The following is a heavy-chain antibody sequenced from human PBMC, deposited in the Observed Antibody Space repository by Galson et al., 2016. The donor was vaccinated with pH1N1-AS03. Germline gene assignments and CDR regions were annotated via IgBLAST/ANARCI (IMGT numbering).Heavy chain of an antibody. V-gene: IGHV1-18*04. D-gene: IGHD1-26*01. CDR1: GYTFTSYG. J-gene: IGHJ4*02. Sequence: QSGAEVKRPGSSVKVSCKASGYTFTSYGITWVRQAPGQGLEWMGWISAHNGYTKYAQKLQGRVTMTTDTSTSTAYMELRSLRSDDTAVCYCARAAGELLSSSDYWGQGTLVTVSS. CDR2: ISAHNGYT. CDR3: ARAAGELLSSSDY.